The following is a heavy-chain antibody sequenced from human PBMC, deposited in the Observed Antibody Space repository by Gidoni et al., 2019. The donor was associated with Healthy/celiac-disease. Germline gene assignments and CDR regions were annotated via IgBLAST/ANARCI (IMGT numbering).Heavy chain of an antibody. CDR3: AKDRRRFSSGWYYFDY. CDR2: TSWDGGST. V-gene: IGHV3-43*01. Sequence: EVQLVESGGVVVQPGGSLRLACAASGFTCEDDNMHWVRQAPGEGLALVSLTSWDGGSTYYADSVKGLFTISIDNSKYSLYLQMNSLRTEDTALYYCAKDRRRFSSGWYYFDYWGQGTLVTVSS. D-gene: IGHD6-19*01. J-gene: IGHJ4*02. CDR1: GFTCEDDN.